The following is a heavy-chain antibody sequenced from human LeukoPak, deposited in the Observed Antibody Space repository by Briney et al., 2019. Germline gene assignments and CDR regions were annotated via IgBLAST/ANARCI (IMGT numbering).Heavy chain of an antibody. D-gene: IGHD3-22*01. V-gene: IGHV3-74*01. Sequence: GALRLSCAASGFTFSNFWMHWVRQAPGKGLVWVSRINSDGSSTTHADSVKGRFTIFRDNAKDTLYLQMNSLRAEDTAVYYCARGYFDSSGYPYLGYWGQGTLVTVSS. J-gene: IGHJ4*02. CDR2: INSDGSST. CDR1: GFTFSNFW. CDR3: ARGYFDSSGYPYLGY.